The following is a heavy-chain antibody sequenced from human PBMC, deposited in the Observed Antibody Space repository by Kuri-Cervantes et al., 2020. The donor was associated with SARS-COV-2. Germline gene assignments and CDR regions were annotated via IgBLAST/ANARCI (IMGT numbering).Heavy chain of an antibody. J-gene: IGHJ3*02. V-gene: IGHV1-2*06. CDR1: GYTFTGYY. Sequence: ASAKVSCKASGYTFTGYYMHWVRQAPGQGLEWMGRINPNSGGTNYAQKFQGRVTMTRDTSISTAYMELSRLRSDDTAVYYCARDPGGLDAFDIWGQGTMVTVSS. D-gene: IGHD4-23*01. CDR2: INPNSGGT. CDR3: ARDPGGLDAFDI.